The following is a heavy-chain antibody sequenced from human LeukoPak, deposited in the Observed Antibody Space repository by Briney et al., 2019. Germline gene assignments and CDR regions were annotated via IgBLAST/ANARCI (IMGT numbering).Heavy chain of an antibody. D-gene: IGHD1-26*01. CDR3: AHTREVGATPRSFLAWFDP. Sequence: GASVKVSCKASGYTFTSYGISWVRQAPGQGLEWMGWISAYNGNTNYAQKLQGRVTMTTDTSTSTAYMELRSLRSDDTAVYYCAHTREVGATPRSFLAWFDPWGQGTLVTVSS. J-gene: IGHJ5*02. CDR1: GYTFTSYG. V-gene: IGHV1-18*01. CDR2: ISAYNGNT.